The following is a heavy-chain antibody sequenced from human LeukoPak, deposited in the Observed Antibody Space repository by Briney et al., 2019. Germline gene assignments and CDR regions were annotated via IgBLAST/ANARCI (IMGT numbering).Heavy chain of an antibody. Sequence: GGSLTLSCAASGFTFSSYAMSWVRQAPGKGLEWVSAISGSGGSTYYADSVKGRFTISRDNSKNTLYLQMNSLRAEDTAVYYCAKDRGIAAAGSDYYMDVWGKGTTVTVSS. CDR2: ISGSGGST. CDR3: AKDRGIAAAGSDYYMDV. J-gene: IGHJ6*03. D-gene: IGHD6-13*01. V-gene: IGHV3-23*01. CDR1: GFTFSSYA.